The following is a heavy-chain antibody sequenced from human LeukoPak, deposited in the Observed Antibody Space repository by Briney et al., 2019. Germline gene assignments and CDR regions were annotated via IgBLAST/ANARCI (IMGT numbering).Heavy chain of an antibody. V-gene: IGHV4-59*01. J-gene: IGHJ5*02. CDR2: IYYSGST. CDR1: GGSISSYY. D-gene: IGHD1-26*01. CDR3: AGGRDSGSRFDWFDP. Sequence: PSETLSLTCTVSGGSISSYYWSWIRQPPGKGLEWIGYIYYSGSTNYNPSLKSRVTISVDTSKNQFSLKLSSVTAADTAVYYCAGGRDSGSRFDWFDPWGQGTLVTVSS.